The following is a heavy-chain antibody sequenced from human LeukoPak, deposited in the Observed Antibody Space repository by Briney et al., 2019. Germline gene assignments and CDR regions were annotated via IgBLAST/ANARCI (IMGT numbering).Heavy chain of an antibody. D-gene: IGHD5-24*01. CDR2: INPNSGGT. J-gene: IGHJ4*02. Sequence: ASVKVSCKASGYTFTGYYLHWVRQAPGQGLEWMGWINPNSGGTNYAQKFQDRVTMTRDTSINTAYMELSRLRSDDTAVYYCPRDVIMATPSGGYWGQGTLVTVSS. V-gene: IGHV1-2*02. CDR3: PRDVIMATPSGGY. CDR1: GYTFTGYY.